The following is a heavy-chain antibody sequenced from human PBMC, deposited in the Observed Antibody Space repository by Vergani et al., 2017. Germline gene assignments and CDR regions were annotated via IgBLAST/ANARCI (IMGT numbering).Heavy chain of an antibody. D-gene: IGHD6-13*01. V-gene: IGHV4-59*01. Sequence: QVQLQESGPGLVKPSETLSLTCTVSGGSISSYYWNWIRQPPGKGLEWIGYIYYSGSTNYNPSLKSRVTISVDTSKNQFSLKLSSVTAADTAGYYCARSGTHDSSWYYYYYGMDVWGQGTTVTVSS. CDR3: ARSGTHDSSWYYYYYGMDV. CDR1: GGSISSYY. CDR2: IYYSGST. J-gene: IGHJ6*02.